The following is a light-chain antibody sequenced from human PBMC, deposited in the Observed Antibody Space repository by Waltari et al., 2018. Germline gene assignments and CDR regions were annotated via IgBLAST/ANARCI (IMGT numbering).Light chain of an antibody. J-gene: IGLJ1*01. V-gene: IGLV1-47*01. CDR2: RNS. Sequence: QSVLTQPPSASGVPGQRVTISCSGSSSSIGRNYVYWYQHVPGTAPKLRIYRNSQRPSGVPDRFSGSKSGTSASLAISGLRSEDEAHYYCAAWDDSLICPVFGTGTKVSVL. CDR3: AAWDDSLICPV. CDR1: SSSIGRNY.